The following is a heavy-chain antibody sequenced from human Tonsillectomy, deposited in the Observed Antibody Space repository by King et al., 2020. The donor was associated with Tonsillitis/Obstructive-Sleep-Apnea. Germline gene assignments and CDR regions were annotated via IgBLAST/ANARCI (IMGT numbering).Heavy chain of an antibody. D-gene: IGHD5-12*01. V-gene: IGHV3-21*01. CDR1: GFTFSSYS. J-gene: IGHJ3*02. Sequence: VQLVESGGGLVKPGGSLRLSCAASGFTFSSYSMNWVRQAPGKGLEWVSSISSSSSYIYYADSVKGRFTISRDNAKNSLYLQMNSLRAEDTAVYYCARDSGSPPYLYSGYEPAFDIWGQGTMVTVSS. CDR3: ARDSGSPPYLYSGYEPAFDI. CDR2: ISSSSSYI.